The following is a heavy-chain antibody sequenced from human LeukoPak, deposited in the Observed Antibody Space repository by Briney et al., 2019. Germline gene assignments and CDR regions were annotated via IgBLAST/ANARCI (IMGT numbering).Heavy chain of an antibody. Sequence: SETLSLTCTVSGGSISSGSYYWSWIRQPAGKGLEWIGRIYTSGSTYYNPSLKSRVTISVETSKKQFSLKLTSVTAADTAVYFCARRAERRGLVWELDYWGQGTLVPVSS. V-gene: IGHV4-61*02. J-gene: IGHJ4*02. CDR3: ARRAERRGLVWELDY. CDR1: GGSISSGSYY. CDR2: IYTSGST. D-gene: IGHD3-10*01.